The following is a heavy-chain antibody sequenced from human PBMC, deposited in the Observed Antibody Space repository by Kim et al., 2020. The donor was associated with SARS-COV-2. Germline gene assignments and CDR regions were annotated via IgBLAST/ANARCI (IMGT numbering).Heavy chain of an antibody. CDR1: GYTFTTYG. CDR2: ISAYNGNT. V-gene: IGHV1-18*01. Sequence: ASVKVSCKASGYTFTTYGITWVRQAPGQGLEWMGWISAYNGNTNYAQKPQGRVTMTTDTSTSTAFMELRCLGSDDTAVYYCARVLRGQQPARHAFDIWGQGTMVTFSS. CDR3: ARVLRGQQPARHAFDI. D-gene: IGHD6-13*01. J-gene: IGHJ3*02.